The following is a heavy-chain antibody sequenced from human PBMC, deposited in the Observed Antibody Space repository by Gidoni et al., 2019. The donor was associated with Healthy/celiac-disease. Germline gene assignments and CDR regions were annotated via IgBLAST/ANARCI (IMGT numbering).Heavy chain of an antibody. CDR3: ARGMLYYYYGMDV. CDR1: GFTVSSNY. D-gene: IGHD2-8*01. J-gene: IGHJ6*02. V-gene: IGHV3-53*01. Sequence: EVQLVESGGGLLQPGGSLRLSCAASGFTVSSNYMSWVRQAPGKGLEWVSVIYSGGSTYYADSVKGRFTISRDNSKNTLYLQMNSLRAEDTAVYYCARGMLYYYYGMDVWGQGTTVTVSS. CDR2: IYSGGST.